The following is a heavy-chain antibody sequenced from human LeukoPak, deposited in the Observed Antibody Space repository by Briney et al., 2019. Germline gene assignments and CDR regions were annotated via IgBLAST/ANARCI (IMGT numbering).Heavy chain of an antibody. CDR1: GGSFSGYY. J-gene: IGHJ4*02. D-gene: IGHD5-18*01. CDR2: INHSGST. CDR3: ARGQLDTAMVSFDY. Sequence: SETLSLTCAVYGGSFSGYYWSWIRQPPGKGLEWIGEINHSGSTNYSPSLKSRVTISVDTSKNQFSLKLSSVTAADTAVYYCARGQLDTAMVSFDYWGQGTLVTVSS. V-gene: IGHV4-34*01.